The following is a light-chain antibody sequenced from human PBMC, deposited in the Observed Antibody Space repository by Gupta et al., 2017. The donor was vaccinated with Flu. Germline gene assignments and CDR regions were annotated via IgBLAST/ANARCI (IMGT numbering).Light chain of an antibody. V-gene: IGKV1-6*01. CDR1: RDRNIS. CDR2: AAS. J-gene: IGKJ4*02. Sequence: TPRSPAFIDRGTSAGRVYRDRNISLDWFQQKPGKAPRCLIYAASHWESGVPSRFSGSGSGTDFTLTISSVEAEDVATYYCQQGKNCPLAFGGGTKVEIK. CDR3: QQGKNCPLA.